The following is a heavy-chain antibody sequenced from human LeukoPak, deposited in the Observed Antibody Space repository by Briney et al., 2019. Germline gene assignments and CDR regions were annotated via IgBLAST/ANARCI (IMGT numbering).Heavy chain of an antibody. CDR2: INQSGST. V-gene: IGHV4-34*01. J-gene: IGHJ3*02. CDR3: ARDGTPRYYATADANFDAFDI. CDR1: GGSFSGYY. D-gene: IGHD3-10*01. Sequence: SETLSLTCAVYGGSFSGYYWSWIRQPPGKGLEWIGEINQSGSTNYNPSLKSRVTISVDTSKNQFSLKLTSVTAADTAVYYCARDGTPRYYATADANFDAFDIWGQGTMVTVSS.